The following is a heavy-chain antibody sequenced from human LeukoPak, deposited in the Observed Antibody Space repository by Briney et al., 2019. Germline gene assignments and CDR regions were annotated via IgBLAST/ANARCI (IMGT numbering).Heavy chain of an antibody. J-gene: IGHJ4*02. CDR2: ISYDGSNK. D-gene: IGHD3-9*01. V-gene: IGHV3-30-3*01. Sequence: GRSLRLSCAASGFTFSSYAMHWVRQAPGKGLAWVAVISYDGSNKYYADSVKGRFTISRDNSKNTLYLQMNSLRAEDTAVYYCARVLRYFDWLLYRNCYFDYWGQGTLVTVSS. CDR1: GFTFSSYA. CDR3: ARVLRYFDWLLYRNCYFDY.